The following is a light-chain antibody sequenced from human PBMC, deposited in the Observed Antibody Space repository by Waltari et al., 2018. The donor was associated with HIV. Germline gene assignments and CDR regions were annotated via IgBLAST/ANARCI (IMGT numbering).Light chain of an antibody. CDR3: QQSYSTPYT. CDR2: AAS. Sequence: DIQMTQSPSSLSASVGDRFTITCRASQSISSYLNWYQQKPGKAPKLLIYAASSLQSGVPSRFSGIGSGTDFTLTISSLQPEDFATYYCQQSYSTPYTFGQGTKLEIK. CDR1: QSISSY. V-gene: IGKV1-39*01. J-gene: IGKJ2*01.